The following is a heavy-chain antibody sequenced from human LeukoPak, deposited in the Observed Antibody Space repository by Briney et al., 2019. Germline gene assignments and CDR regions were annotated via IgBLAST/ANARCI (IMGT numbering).Heavy chain of an antibody. J-gene: IGHJ4*02. CDR3: ARTYDRSSGWTRFFDY. Sequence: SVKVSCKASGGTFSSYAISWVRQAPGQGLEWMGRIIPIFGTANYAQKFQGRVTITTDESTSTAYMELSSLRSEDTAVYYCARTYDRSSGWTRFFDYWGQGTLVTVSS. CDR1: GGTFSSYA. D-gene: IGHD6-19*01. CDR2: IIPIFGTA. V-gene: IGHV1-69*05.